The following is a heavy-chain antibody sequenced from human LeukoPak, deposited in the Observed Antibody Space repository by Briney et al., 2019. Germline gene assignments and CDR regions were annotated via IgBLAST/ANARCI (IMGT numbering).Heavy chain of an antibody. CDR1: GGSISSYY. CDR3: ARAGYSYGYPPPDWFDP. CDR2: IYYSGST. Sequence: SETLSLTCTVSGGSISSYYWSWIRQPPGKGLEWIGYIYYSGSTNYNPSLKSRVTISVDTSKNQFSLKLSSVTAADTAVYYCARAGYSYGYPPPDWFDPWGQGTLVTVSS. J-gene: IGHJ5*02. D-gene: IGHD5-18*01. V-gene: IGHV4-59*01.